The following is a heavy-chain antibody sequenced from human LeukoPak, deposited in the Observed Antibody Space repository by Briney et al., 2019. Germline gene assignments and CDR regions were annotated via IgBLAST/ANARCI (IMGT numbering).Heavy chain of an antibody. CDR1: GFTISSNY. CDR2: IFNSGDT. V-gene: IGHV3-53*01. D-gene: IGHD1-1*01. Sequence: GGSLRLSCAASGFTISSNYMNWVRQAPGKGLEWVSVIFNSGDTYYADSVKGRFTISRDTSKNTLYLQMNSLRVDDTAEYYCARDPAPATGAFDIWGQGTMVIIS. J-gene: IGHJ3*02. CDR3: ARDPAPATGAFDI.